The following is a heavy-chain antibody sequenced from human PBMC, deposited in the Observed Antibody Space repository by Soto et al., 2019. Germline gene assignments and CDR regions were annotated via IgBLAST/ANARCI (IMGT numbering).Heavy chain of an antibody. CDR2: IGSSSSYT. Sequence: GGSLRLSCAASGFTFSDYCMSWIRQAPGKGLEWVSYIGSSSSYTNYADSVKGRFTISRDSAKNSLYLQMNSLRAEDTAVYYCARDADILTGSDAFDIWGQGTMVTVSS. CDR3: ARDADILTGSDAFDI. D-gene: IGHD3-9*01. CDR1: GFTFSDYC. V-gene: IGHV3-11*05. J-gene: IGHJ3*02.